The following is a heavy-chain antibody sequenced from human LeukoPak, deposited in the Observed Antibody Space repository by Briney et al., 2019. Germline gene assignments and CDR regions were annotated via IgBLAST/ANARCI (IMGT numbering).Heavy chain of an antibody. CDR1: DYTFTSYG. CDR2: ISAYNGNT. CDR3: ARGATVTPYYYYYGMDV. V-gene: IGHV1-18*01. Sequence: ASVKVSCKASDYTFTSYGISWVRQAPGQGLEWMGWISAYNGNTNYAQKLQGRVTMTTDTSTSTAYMELRSLRSDDTAVYYCARGATVTPYYYYYGMDVWGQGTTVTVSS. D-gene: IGHD4-17*01. J-gene: IGHJ6*02.